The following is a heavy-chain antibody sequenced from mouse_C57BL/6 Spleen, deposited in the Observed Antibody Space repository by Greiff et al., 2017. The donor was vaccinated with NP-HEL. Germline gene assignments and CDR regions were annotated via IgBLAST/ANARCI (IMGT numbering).Heavy chain of an antibody. CDR2: IRSKSNNYAT. CDR1: GFSFNTYA. CDR3: VRHHSNGWYFDV. Sequence: EVQVVESGGGLVQPKGSLKLSCAASGFSFNTYAMNWVRQAPGKGLEWVARIRSKSNNYATYYADSVKDRFTISRDDSESMLYLQMNNLKTEDTAMYYCVRHHSNGWYFDVWGTGTTVTVSS. D-gene: IGHD2-5*01. J-gene: IGHJ1*03. V-gene: IGHV10-1*01.